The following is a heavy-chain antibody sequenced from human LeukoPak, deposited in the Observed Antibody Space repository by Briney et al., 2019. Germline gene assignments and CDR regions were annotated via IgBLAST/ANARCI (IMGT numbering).Heavy chain of an antibody. CDR2: VYPGESS. V-gene: IGHV4-4*07. J-gene: IGHJ4*02. CDR1: GGPISSYY. D-gene: IGHD3-10*01. Sequence: SETLSLTCTVSGGPISSYYWSWIRQPAGKGLEWIGRVYPGESSEYNPSLKSRVTMSVDTSKNQFSLKVNSVTAADTAVYYCARVERGGLDYWGQGTLVTVSS. CDR3: ARVERGGLDY.